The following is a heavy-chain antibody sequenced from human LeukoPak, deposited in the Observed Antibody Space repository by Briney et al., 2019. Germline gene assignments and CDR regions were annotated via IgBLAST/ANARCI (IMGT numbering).Heavy chain of an antibody. CDR2: INHSGST. Sequence: PSETLSPTCAVYGGSFSGYYWSWIRQPPGKGLEWIGEINHSGSTNYNPSLKSRVTISVDTSKNQFSLNLSSVTAADTAVYYCVRDHYYYDSSGYRLLDYWGQGTLVTVSS. J-gene: IGHJ4*02. D-gene: IGHD3-22*01. CDR1: GGSFSGYY. V-gene: IGHV4-34*01. CDR3: VRDHYYYDSSGYRLLDY.